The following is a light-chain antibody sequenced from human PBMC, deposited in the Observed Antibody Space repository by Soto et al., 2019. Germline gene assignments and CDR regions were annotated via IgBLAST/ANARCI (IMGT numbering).Light chain of an antibody. V-gene: IGLV1-47*01. CDR1: SSNIGTYY. CDR3: ATWDDRLRAYV. CDR2: RNG. Sequence: VLTQPPSASGTPGQRVTISCSGSSSNIGTYYVDWYQQLPGTAPKLLIHRNGQRPSGVPDRFSGSKSGTSASLAISGLRSEDEADYYCATWDDRLRAYVIGAGTKLTVL. J-gene: IGLJ1*01.